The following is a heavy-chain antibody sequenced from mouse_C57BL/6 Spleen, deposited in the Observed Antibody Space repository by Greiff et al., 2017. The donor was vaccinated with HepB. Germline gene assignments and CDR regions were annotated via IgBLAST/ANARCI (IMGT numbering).Heavy chain of an antibody. V-gene: IGHV6-3*01. CDR3: TALFTTVVAYYFDY. CDR1: GFTFSNYW. CDR2: IRLKSDNYAT. D-gene: IGHD1-1*01. J-gene: IGHJ2*01. Sequence: KLVESGGGLVQPGGSMKLSCVASGFTFSNYWMNWVRQSPEKGLEWVAQIRLKSDNYATHYAESVKGRFTISRDDSKSSVYLQMNNLRAEDTGIYYCTALFTTVVAYYFDYWGQGTTLTVSS.